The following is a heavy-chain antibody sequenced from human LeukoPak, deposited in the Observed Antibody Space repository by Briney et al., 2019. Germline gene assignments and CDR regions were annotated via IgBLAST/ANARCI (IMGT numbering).Heavy chain of an antibody. V-gene: IGHV1-2*07. CDR3: ARGSRVGATFDN. Sequence: ASVKVSCKASGYTFIDHPMHWVRQAPGQGLEWVGDINPYSGTTSYAHRFQGRVTMTLDTSINVAYLEVRRLKVNDTAMYYCARGSRVGATFDNWGQGTLVIVSS. CDR1: GYTFIDHP. D-gene: IGHD1-26*01. J-gene: IGHJ4*02. CDR2: INPYSGTT.